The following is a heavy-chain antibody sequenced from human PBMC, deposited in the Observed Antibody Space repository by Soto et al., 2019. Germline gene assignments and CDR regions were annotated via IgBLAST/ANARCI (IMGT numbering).Heavy chain of an antibody. Sequence: ASVEVSCKASGYTFTSYDINWVRQATGQGLEWMGWMNPNSGNTGYAQKFQGRVTMTRNTSTSTAYMELSSLRSEDTAVYYCARAWDIVVVVAATPPRSYDAFDIWGQGTMVTVSS. V-gene: IGHV1-8*01. D-gene: IGHD2-15*01. CDR2: MNPNSGNT. CDR1: GYTFTSYD. J-gene: IGHJ3*02. CDR3: ARAWDIVVVVAATPPRSYDAFDI.